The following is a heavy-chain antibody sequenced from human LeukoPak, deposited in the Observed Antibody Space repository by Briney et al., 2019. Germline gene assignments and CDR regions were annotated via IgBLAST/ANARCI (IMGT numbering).Heavy chain of an antibody. CDR1: RGSFSGYY. CDR3: ASPTVDTAMVHPPAYDY. CDR2: INHSGST. J-gene: IGHJ4*02. D-gene: IGHD5-18*01. Sequence: SETLSLTCAVYRGSFSGYYWSWIRQPPGEWLEWVGEINHSGSTNYNPSLKSRVTISVDTSKNQFCLKLSSATAADTAVYYCASPTVDTAMVHPPAYDYWGQGTLVTVSS. V-gene: IGHV4-34*01.